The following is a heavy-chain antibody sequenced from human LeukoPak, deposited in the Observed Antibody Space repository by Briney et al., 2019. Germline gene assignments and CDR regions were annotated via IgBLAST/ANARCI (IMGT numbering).Heavy chain of an antibody. CDR1: GYSFTSYG. D-gene: IGHD6-13*01. CDR2: ISAYNGNT. V-gene: IGHV1-18*01. Sequence: GESLKISCKASGYSFTSYGISWVRQAPGQGLEWMGWISAYNGNTNYAQKLQGRVTMTTDTSTSTAYMELRSLRSDDTAVYYCARTPYSSRPDIWGQGTMVTVSS. CDR3: ARTPYSSRPDI. J-gene: IGHJ3*02.